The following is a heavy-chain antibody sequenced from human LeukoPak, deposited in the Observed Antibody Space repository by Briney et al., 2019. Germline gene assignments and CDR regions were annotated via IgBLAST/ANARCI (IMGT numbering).Heavy chain of an antibody. CDR1: GYTFTSYD. Sequence: ASVKVSCKASGYTFTSYDINWVRQATGRGLEWMGWMNPNSGNTGYAQKFQGRVTMTRNTSISTAYMELSSLRSEDTAVYYCARGRYGSGSYYNPNYNWFDPWGQGTLVTVSS. CDR3: ARGRYGSGSYYNPNYNWFDP. D-gene: IGHD3-10*01. J-gene: IGHJ5*02. CDR2: MNPNSGNT. V-gene: IGHV1-8*01.